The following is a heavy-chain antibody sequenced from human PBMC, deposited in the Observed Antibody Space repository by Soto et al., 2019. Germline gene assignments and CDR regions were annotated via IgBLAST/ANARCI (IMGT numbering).Heavy chain of an antibody. V-gene: IGHV4-34*01. CDR1: VGSFSGYY. CDR2: INHSGST. D-gene: IGHD3-10*01. CDR3: ARRSLLLWFGELSAWFDP. Sequence: SETLSLTCAVYVGSFSGYYWSWIRQPPGKGLEWIGEINHSGSTNYNPSLKSRVTISVDTSKNQFSLKLSSVTAADTAVYYCARRSLLLWFGELSAWFDPWGQGTLVTVSS. J-gene: IGHJ5*02.